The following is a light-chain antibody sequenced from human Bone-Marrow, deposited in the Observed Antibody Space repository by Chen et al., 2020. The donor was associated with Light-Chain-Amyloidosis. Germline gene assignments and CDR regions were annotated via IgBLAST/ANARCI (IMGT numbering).Light chain of an antibody. CDR2: DVT. V-gene: IGLV2-8*01. CDR1: SGDVGGYDS. Sequence: QSALTQPPSASGSPGQSVTISCTGTSGDVGGYDSVSWYQQHPGKAPKLLIYDVTNRPSGVPDRFAGSKSGNPASLTVSGLQAEDEADYYCCSYAGSNNFYVFGTGTKVSVL. CDR3: CSYAGSNNFYV. J-gene: IGLJ1*01.